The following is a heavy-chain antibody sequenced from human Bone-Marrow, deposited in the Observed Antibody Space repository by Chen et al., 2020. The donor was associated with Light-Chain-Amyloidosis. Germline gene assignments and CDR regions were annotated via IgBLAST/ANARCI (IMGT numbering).Heavy chain of an antibody. Sequence: QVQLVQSGAEVKKPGASVKVYCKVSGYTLTELSMHWVRQAPGKGLEWMGGFDPEDGETIYAQKFQGRVTMTEDTSTDTAYMELSSLRSEDTAVYYCATGRYYYDSSGYYYDYYYMDVWGKGTTVTVSS. D-gene: IGHD3-22*01. V-gene: IGHV1-24*01. CDR3: ATGRYYYDSSGYYYDYYYMDV. CDR1: GYTLTELS. CDR2: FDPEDGET. J-gene: IGHJ6*03.